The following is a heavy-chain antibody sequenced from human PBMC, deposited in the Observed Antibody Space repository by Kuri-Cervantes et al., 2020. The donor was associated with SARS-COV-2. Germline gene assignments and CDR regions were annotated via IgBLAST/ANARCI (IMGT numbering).Heavy chain of an antibody. D-gene: IGHD3-22*01. V-gene: IGHV1-46*01. CDR1: GYTFTSYY. CDR3: ARDIPKITLILIAIFKESYAMDV. CDR2: INPSGGST. Sequence: ASVKVSCKASGYTFTSYYMHWVRQAPGQGLEWMGIINPSGGSTSYAQKFQGRVTMTRDTSTSTVYMELSSLRPEDTAVYYCARDIPKITLILIAIFKESYAMDVRGQGTTVTVSS. J-gene: IGHJ6*02.